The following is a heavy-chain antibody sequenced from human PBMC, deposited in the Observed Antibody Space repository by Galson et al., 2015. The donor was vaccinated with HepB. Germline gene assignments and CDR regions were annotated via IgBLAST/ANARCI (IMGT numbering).Heavy chain of an antibody. CDR1: GGSISSSSYY. V-gene: IGHV4-39*01. Sequence: SETLSLTCTVSGGSISSSSYYWGWIRQPPGKGLEWIGSIYYSGSTYYNPSLKFRVTISVDTSKNQFSLKLSSVTAADTAVYYCARQTQNQWLAPQRRDFDYWGQGTLVTVSS. CDR2: IYYSGST. CDR3: ARQTQNQWLAPQRRDFDY. J-gene: IGHJ4*02. D-gene: IGHD6-19*01.